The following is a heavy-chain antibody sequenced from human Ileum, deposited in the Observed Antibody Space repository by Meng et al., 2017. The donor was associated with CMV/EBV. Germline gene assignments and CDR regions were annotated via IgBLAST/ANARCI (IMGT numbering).Heavy chain of an antibody. J-gene: IGHJ5*02. CDR3: ASQNFRMYSGSWYGWFDP. Sequence: SISSSNWWSWGRQPPGKGLEWVGEIYHSGSTNYNPSLKNRVTISIDKSKNQFSLKLSSVTAADTAVYYCASQNFRMYSGSWYGWFDPWGQGTLVTVSS. CDR2: IYHSGST. D-gene: IGHD6-13*01. CDR1: SISSSNW. V-gene: IGHV4-4*02.